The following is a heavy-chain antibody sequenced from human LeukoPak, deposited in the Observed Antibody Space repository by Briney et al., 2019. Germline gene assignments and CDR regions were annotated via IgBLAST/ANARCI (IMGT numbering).Heavy chain of an antibody. D-gene: IGHD2-2*01. Sequence: SETLSLTCTVSGGFISSYYWSWIRQPAGKGLEWIGRIYSSGTTNYSPSLKSRVTMSVDTSKNQFSLKLSSVTAADTAVYFCTRDIVLPTAYWYFDLWGRGALVTVSS. J-gene: IGHJ2*01. CDR2: IYSSGTT. CDR1: GGFISSYY. CDR3: TRDIVLPTAYWYFDL. V-gene: IGHV4-4*07.